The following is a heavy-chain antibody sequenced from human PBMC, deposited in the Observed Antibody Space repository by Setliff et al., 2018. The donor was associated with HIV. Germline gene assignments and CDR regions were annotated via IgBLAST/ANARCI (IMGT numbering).Heavy chain of an antibody. CDR3: TRLAGGYADY. J-gene: IGHJ4*02. V-gene: IGHV4-39*07. D-gene: IGHD5-12*01. CDR1: GGSLNSNRYY. Sequence: SETLSLTCTVSGGSLNSNRYYWGWIRLPPGKGLEWIGTIYYTGTTYYNPSLKSRVTLSIDMSKNQFSLKMSSVTAADTAVYYCTRLAGGYADYWGQGTLVTVSS. CDR2: IYYTGTT.